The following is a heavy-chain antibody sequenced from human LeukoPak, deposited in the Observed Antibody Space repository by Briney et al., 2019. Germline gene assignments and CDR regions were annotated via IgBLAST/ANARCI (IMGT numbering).Heavy chain of an antibody. Sequence: SETLSLTCTVSGYSISSGYYWGWIRQPPGKGLEWIGSIYHSGSTYYNPSLKSRVTISVDTSKNQFSLKLSSVTAADTAVYYCARLGYSYGYLPAYYFDYWGQGTLVTVSS. CDR1: GYSISSGYY. D-gene: IGHD5-18*01. V-gene: IGHV4-38-2*02. CDR3: ARLGYSYGYLPAYYFDY. CDR2: IYHSGST. J-gene: IGHJ4*02.